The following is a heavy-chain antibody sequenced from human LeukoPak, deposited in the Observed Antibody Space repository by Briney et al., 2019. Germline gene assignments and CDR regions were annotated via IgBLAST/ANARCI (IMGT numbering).Heavy chain of an antibody. CDR2: IYSGDTT. J-gene: IGHJ4*02. D-gene: IGHD3-10*01. V-gene: IGHV3-66*01. CDR3: AGILRSSSGYYFDY. Sequence: SGGSLRLSCAASGFTVSTNYMSWVRQAPGKGLEWVSVIYSGDTTFYADSVRGKFTISRDNSKNTLYLQMNSLRAEDTAVYYCAGILRSSSGYYFDYWGQGTLVTVSS. CDR1: GFTVSTNY.